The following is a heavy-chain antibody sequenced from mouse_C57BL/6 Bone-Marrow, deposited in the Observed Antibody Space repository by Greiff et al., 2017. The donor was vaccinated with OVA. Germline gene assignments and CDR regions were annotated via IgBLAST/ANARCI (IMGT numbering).Heavy chain of an antibody. D-gene: IGHD2-5*01. CDR2: IYPSDSYT. J-gene: IGHJ4*01. V-gene: IGHV1-69*01. CDR3: AISDSNYAYYAMDY. Sequence: QVQLQQPGAELVMPGASVKLSCKASGYTFTSYWLHWVKQRPGQGLEWIGEIYPSDSYTNYNQKFKGKSTLTVDKSSITAYMQLSSLTSDDSAVYYCAISDSNYAYYAMDYWGQGTSVTVSS. CDR1: GYTFTSYW.